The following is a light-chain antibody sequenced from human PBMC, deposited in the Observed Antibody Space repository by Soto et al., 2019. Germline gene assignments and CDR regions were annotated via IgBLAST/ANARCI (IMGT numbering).Light chain of an antibody. V-gene: IGLV2-14*01. J-gene: IGLJ1*01. Sequence: SVLTQPASVSGSPGQSITISCTGTSSDVGGYNYVSWYQQHPGKAPKLMIYEVSNRPSGVSNRFSGSKSGNTASLTISGLQADDEADYYCSSYTSSSTYVFGTGTKVTV. CDR3: SSYTSSSTYV. CDR1: SSDVGGYNY. CDR2: EVS.